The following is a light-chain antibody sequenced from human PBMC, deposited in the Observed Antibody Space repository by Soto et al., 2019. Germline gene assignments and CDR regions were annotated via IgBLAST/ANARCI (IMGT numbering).Light chain of an antibody. CDR2: DAS. J-gene: IGKJ4*01. CDR1: QSLNTNS. V-gene: IGKV3-20*01. Sequence: EIVLTQSPGTLSLSPGERATLSCRASQSLNTNSLAWYQQKPGQTPRLLIYDASSRATGIPDRFSGGGSGTDFTLTISRLEPEDFAVYYCQQSSSYKLTCGGETKVDI. CDR3: QQSSSYKLT.